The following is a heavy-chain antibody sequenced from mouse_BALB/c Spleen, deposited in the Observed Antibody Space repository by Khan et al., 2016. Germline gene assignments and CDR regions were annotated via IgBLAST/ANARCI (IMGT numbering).Heavy chain of an antibody. CDR2: INPDSSTI. V-gene: IGHV4-1*02. CDR1: GFDFSRHW. Sequence: EVKLLESGGGLVQPGGSLKLSCAASGFDFSRHWMSWVRQAPGKGLEWIGEINPDSSTINYTPSLKDKFIISRDNAKNTLYLQMSKVRSEDTALYFCARLHYYGYMNYWGQGTTLTVSS. D-gene: IGHD1-2*01. J-gene: IGHJ2*01. CDR3: ARLHYYGYMNY.